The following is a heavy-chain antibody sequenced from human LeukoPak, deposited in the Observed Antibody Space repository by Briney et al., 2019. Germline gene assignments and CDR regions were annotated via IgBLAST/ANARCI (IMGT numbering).Heavy chain of an antibody. D-gene: IGHD4-17*01. Sequence: GGSLRLSCAASGFTFGSYSMNWVRQAPGKGLEWVSYISSSSSTIYYADSVKGRFTISRDNAKNSLYLQMNSLRAEDTAVYYCARDLTTPFDYWGQGTLVTVSS. CDR1: GFTFGSYS. CDR3: ARDLTTPFDY. V-gene: IGHV3-48*01. J-gene: IGHJ4*02. CDR2: ISSSSSTI.